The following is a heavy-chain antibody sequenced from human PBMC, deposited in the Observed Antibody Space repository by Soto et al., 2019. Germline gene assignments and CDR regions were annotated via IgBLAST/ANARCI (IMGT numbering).Heavy chain of an antibody. V-gene: IGHV4-59*01. CDR2: IYYSGST. J-gene: IGHJ4*02. CDR3: ARATSFDH. Sequence: QVQLQESGPGLVKPSETLSLTCTVSSGSISRYYWSWFRQPPGKGLEWIGDIYYSGSTNYNPSLKRLVTISGDTSRNQFSLRLSSVSAANTAVYSCARATSFDHWGQGPLVPVSS. CDR1: SGSISRYY.